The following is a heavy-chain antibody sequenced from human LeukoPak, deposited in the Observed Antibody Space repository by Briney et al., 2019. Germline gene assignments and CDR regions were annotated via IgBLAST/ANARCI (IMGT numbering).Heavy chain of an antibody. CDR3: ARKSGSYYLDY. CDR1: GYTFTSYY. J-gene: IGHJ4*02. D-gene: IGHD1-26*01. CDR2: INPSGGST. V-gene: IGHV1-46*04. Sequence: EASVKVSCKASGYTFTSYYMHWVRQAPGQGLEWMGIINPSGGSTGYAQKLQGRVTMTRDTSTSTVYMELSSLRSEDTAVYYCARKSGSYYLDYWGQGTLVTVSS.